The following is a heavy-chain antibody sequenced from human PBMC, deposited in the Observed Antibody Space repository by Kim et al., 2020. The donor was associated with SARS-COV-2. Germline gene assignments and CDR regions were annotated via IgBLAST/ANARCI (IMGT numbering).Heavy chain of an antibody. CDR1: GGSISSSSYY. D-gene: IGHD2-2*01. Sequence: SETLSLTCTVSGGSISSSSYYWGWIRQPPGKGLEWIGSIYYSGSTYYNPSLKSRVTISVDTSKNQFSLKLSSVTAADTAVYYCRVVPAAAEDYYGMDVWGQGTTVTVSS. CDR3: RVVPAAAEDYYGMDV. J-gene: IGHJ6*02. CDR2: IYYSGST. V-gene: IGHV4-39*01.